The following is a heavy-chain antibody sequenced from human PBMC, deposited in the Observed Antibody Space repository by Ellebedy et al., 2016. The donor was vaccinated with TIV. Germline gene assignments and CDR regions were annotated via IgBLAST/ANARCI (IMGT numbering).Heavy chain of an antibody. CDR3: ARLAYSSSSRDYYYGMDV. Sequence: SETLSLXCTVSGGSITPYYWSWIRQPPGKGLEWIGYIYYSGSTNYKPSLKSRVTIAVDTSKNQFSLKLSSVTAADTAVYYCARLAYSSSSRDYYYGMDVWGQGTTVTVSS. CDR2: IYYSGST. V-gene: IGHV4-59*08. J-gene: IGHJ6*02. D-gene: IGHD6-6*01. CDR1: GGSITPYY.